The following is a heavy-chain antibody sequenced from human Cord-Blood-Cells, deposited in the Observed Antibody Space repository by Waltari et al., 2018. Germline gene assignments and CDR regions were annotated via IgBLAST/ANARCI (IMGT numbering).Heavy chain of an antibody. CDR1: RPGIPTLW. J-gene: IGHJ5*02. V-gene: IGHV5-51*01. Sequence: EAQLVQSRPEVPTPGHSSPISGTGSRPGIPTLWNVWARQMPGKGLEWVGSIFPSDSDTRYSPSFQGQVSVSADKSVTTAYLQWSSLKASDTAMYYCARLAFGSSWTLPWGQGTLVTVSS. CDR3: ARLAFGSSWTLP. D-gene: IGHD6-13*01. CDR2: IFPSDSDT.